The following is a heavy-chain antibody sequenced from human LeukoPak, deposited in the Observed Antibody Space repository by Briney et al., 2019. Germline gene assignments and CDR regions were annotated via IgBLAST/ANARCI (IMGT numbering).Heavy chain of an antibody. J-gene: IGHJ4*02. V-gene: IGHV3-33*01. CDR3: AREVGAVLFDY. CDR2: IWYDGSNK. Sequence: QPGRSLRLSCAASGFTFSSYVMHWVRQAPGKGLEWVAVIWYDGSNKYYADSVKGRFTISRDNSKNTLYLQMNSLRAEDTAVYYCAREVGAVLFDYWGQGTLVTVSS. D-gene: IGHD6-19*01. CDR1: GFTFSSYV.